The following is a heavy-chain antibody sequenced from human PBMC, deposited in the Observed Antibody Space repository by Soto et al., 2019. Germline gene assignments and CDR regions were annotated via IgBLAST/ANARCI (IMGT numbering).Heavy chain of an antibody. V-gene: IGHV3-23*01. J-gene: IGHJ4*02. D-gene: IGHD3-3*01. CDR3: AKDYDFWSGYDYFDY. CDR1: GFTFSSYT. Sequence: GGSVRLSCAASGFTFSSYTMSWVRRAPGKGLEWVSAISGSGGSTYYADSVKGRFTISRDNSKNTLYLQMNSLRAEDTAVYYCAKDYDFWSGYDYFDYWDQGTLVTVSS. CDR2: ISGSGGST.